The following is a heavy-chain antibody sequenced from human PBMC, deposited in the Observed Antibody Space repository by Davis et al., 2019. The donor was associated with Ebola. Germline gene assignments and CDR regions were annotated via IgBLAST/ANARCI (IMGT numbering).Heavy chain of an antibody. CDR1: GYTFTRFA. CDR3: AGNSVTTRLDYYGMDV. V-gene: IGHV1-3*01. D-gene: IGHD4-17*01. CDR2: INAGNDNT. J-gene: IGHJ6*02. Sequence: ASAKVSCKASGYTFTRFAIHWVRQAPGQRLEWMGWINAGNDNTIYSQNFQGRVTITRDTSASTVYMELSSLRSEDTAVYYCAGNSVTTRLDYYGMDVWGQGTTVTVSS.